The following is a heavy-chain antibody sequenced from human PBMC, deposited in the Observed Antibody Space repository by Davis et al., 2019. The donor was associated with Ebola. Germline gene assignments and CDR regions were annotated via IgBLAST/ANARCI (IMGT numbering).Heavy chain of an antibody. Sequence: GESLKISCAASGFTFSTYAMTWVRQAPGKGLEWVSLISDSGAFTYYAESVQGRFTISRDNSKNTLYLQMNSLRAEDTAVYYCAKDGELSHWGQGTLVTVSS. CDR3: AKDGELSH. CDR1: GFTFSTYA. D-gene: IGHD3-10*01. CDR2: ISDSGAFT. J-gene: IGHJ4*02. V-gene: IGHV3-23*01.